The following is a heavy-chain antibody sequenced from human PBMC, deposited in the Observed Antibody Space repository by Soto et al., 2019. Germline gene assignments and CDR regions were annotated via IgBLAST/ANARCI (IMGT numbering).Heavy chain of an antibody. D-gene: IGHD3-22*01. J-gene: IGHJ4*02. V-gene: IGHV1-18*01. CDR3: ARVPTSVVVITYPPDY. CDR2: ISAYNGNT. Sequence: GASVKVSCKASGYTFSSYGITGGRQAPGQGLEWMGWISAYNGNTNYAQKLQGRVTMTTDTSTSTAYMELRSLRSDDTAVYYCARVPTSVVVITYPPDYWGQGTLVTVSS. CDR1: GYTFSSYG.